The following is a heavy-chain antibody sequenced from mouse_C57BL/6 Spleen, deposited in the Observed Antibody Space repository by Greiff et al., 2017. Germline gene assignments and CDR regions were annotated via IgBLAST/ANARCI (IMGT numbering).Heavy chain of an antibody. CDR2: IDPETGGT. CDR1: GYTFTDYE. Sequence: VQLQQSGAELVRPGASVTLSCKASGYTFTDYEMHWVKQTPVHGLEWIGAIDPETGGTAYNQKFKGKAILTADKSSSTAYMELRSLTSEDSAVYYCTKGVPYYFDYWGQGTTLTVSS. V-gene: IGHV1-15*01. CDR3: TKGVPYYFDY. J-gene: IGHJ2*01.